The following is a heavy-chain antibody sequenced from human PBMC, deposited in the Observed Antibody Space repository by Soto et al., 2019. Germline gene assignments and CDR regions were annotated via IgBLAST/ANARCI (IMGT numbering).Heavy chain of an antibody. CDR1: VGSISSYY. D-gene: IGHD6-13*01. CDR2: IYYSGST. CDR3: ARDHDGRSSSWYHY. Sequence: SETLSLTCTVSVGSISSYYWSWIRQPPGKGLEWIGYIYYSGSTNYNPSLKSRVTISVDTSKNQFSLKLSSVTAADTAVYYCARDHDGRSSSWYHYWGQGTRVTVSS. V-gene: IGHV4-59*01. J-gene: IGHJ4*02.